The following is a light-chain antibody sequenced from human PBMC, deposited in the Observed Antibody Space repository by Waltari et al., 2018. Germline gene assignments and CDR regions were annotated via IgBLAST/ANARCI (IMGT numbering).Light chain of an antibody. CDR2: QDI. J-gene: IGLJ2*01. CDR3: QAWDSSTVV. V-gene: IGLV3-1*01. Sequence: SYELTQPPSVSVSPGQTATITCSGHQLGDKYPCWYQQTPGQSPLLVIYQDIERPSGIPERFSGSSSGNTATLTISGSQAMDEADYYCQAWDSSTVVFGGGTKLTVL. CDR1: QLGDKY.